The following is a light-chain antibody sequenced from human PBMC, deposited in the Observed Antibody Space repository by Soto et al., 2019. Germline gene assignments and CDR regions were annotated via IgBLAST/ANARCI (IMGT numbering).Light chain of an antibody. CDR2: EVS. CDR1: SSDVGGYNF. J-gene: IGLJ2*01. V-gene: IGLV2-8*01. Sequence: QSALTQPPSASGSPGQSVTISCTGTSSDVGGYNFVSWYQQLPGKAPKLMIYEVSERPSGVPDRFSGSKSGNTASLTVSGLQAEDEADYYCSSYAGSNIVVFGGGTKVTVL. CDR3: SSYAGSNIVV.